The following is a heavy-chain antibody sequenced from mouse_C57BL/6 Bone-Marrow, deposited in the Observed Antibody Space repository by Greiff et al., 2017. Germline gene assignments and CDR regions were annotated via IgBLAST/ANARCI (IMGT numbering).Heavy chain of an antibody. J-gene: IGHJ2*01. V-gene: IGHV8-8*01. CDR2: IWWDDDK. Sequence: QVTLKESGPGILQPSQTLSLTCSFSGFSLSTFGMGVGWIRQPSGKGLEWLAHIWWDDDKYYNPALKSPLTISKDTSKNQVFLKIANVDTDDTATYYCALITTVVEDFDSWGQGTTLTVSS. D-gene: IGHD1-1*01. CDR3: ALITTVVEDFDS. CDR1: GFSLSTFGMG.